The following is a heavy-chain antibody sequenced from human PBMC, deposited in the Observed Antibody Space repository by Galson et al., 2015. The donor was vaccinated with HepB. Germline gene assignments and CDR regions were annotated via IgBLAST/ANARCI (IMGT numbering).Heavy chain of an antibody. J-gene: IGHJ5*02. CDR2: ISAYNGNT. CDR3: ARVNYGDYLVGDNWFDP. Sequence: SVKVSCKASGYTFTSYGISWVRQAPGQGLEWMGWISAYNGNTNYAQKLQGRVTMTTDTSTSTAYMELRSLRSDDTAVYYCARVNYGDYLVGDNWFDPWGQGTLVTVSS. CDR1: GYTFTSYG. V-gene: IGHV1-18*04. D-gene: IGHD4-17*01.